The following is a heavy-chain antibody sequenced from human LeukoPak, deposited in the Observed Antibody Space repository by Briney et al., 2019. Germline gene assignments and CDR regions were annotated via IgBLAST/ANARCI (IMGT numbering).Heavy chain of an antibody. J-gene: IGHJ4*02. V-gene: IGHV4-39*01. CDR3: ARHPGYSSGWWYFDF. CDR1: GGSMRSSNYY. CDR2: IHNSGNT. Sequence: SETLSLTCSISGGSMRSSNYYWGWIRQPPGKGLEWIATIHNSGNTYYSPSLKSRVTISADTSKNQFSLKLTSATAADTAVYYCARHPGYSSGWWYFDFWGQGTLVTVSS. D-gene: IGHD5-18*01.